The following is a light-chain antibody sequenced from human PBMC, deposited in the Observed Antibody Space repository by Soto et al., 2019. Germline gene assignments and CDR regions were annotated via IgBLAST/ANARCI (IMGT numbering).Light chain of an antibody. CDR1: QGISSY. CDR2: AAS. V-gene: IGKV1-9*01. Sequence: IQLTQSPSSLSASVGDRVTITCRASQGISSYLAWYQQKPGKAPKLLIYAASTLQSGVPSRFSGTKSATDFTLTITSLQPEDFATYYCQQFYSAPITVGQGTRLESK. J-gene: IGKJ5*01. CDR3: QQFYSAPIT.